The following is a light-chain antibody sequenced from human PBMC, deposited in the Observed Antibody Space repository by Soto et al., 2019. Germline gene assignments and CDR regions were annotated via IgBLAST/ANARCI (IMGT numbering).Light chain of an antibody. CDR2: AAS. J-gene: IGKJ4*01. V-gene: IGKV1-17*01. Sequence: DIQMTQSPSSLSASVGDRVTITCRPSQGIINDLSWYQQKPGKAPKLLIYAASTVQNGVPSRFSGSGAGTEFTLTISSVHPEDVATYCCLRHSYYPLTFGGGTKVEIK. CDR1: QGIIND. CDR3: LRHSYYPLT.